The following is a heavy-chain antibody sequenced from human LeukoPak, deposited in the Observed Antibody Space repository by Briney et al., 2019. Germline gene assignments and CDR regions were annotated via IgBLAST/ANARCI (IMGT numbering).Heavy chain of an antibody. Sequence: PSETLSLTCTVSGVSISSHYWSWIRQPPGKGLEWIGRIYTSGSTNYNPSLKSRVTMSVDTSKNQFSLKLSSVTAADTAVYYCARDPGVTRSYWYFDLWGRGTLVTVSS. D-gene: IGHD4-11*01. J-gene: IGHJ2*01. CDR2: IYTSGST. V-gene: IGHV4-4*07. CDR3: ARDPGVTRSYWYFDL. CDR1: GVSISSHY.